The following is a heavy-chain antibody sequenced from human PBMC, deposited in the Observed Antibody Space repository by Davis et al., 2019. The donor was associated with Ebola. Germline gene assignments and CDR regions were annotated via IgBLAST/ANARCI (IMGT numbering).Heavy chain of an antibody. J-gene: IGHJ6*02. D-gene: IGHD1-26*01. CDR1: GGSISSSSYY. V-gene: IGHV4-39*01. CDR2: IYYSGST. Sequence: PSETLSLTCTVSGGSISSSSYYWGWIRQPPGKGLEWIGSIYYSGSTYYNPSLKSRVTISVDTSKNQFSLKLSSVTAADTAVYYCARIVGATTGWGYYYYGMDVWGQGTTVTVSS. CDR3: ARIVGATTGWGYYYYGMDV.